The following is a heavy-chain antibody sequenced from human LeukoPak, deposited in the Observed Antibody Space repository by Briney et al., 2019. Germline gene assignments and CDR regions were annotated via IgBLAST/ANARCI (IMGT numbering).Heavy chain of an antibody. CDR2: IRSKAYGGTT. V-gene: IGHV3-49*03. Sequence: PGGSLRLSCTASGFTLGDYAMSWFRQAPGKGGEGVGFIRSKAYGGTTEYAASVKGRFTISRDDSKSIAYLQMNSLKTEDTAVYYCTADSSNPDGYFDYWGQGTLVTVSS. J-gene: IGHJ4*02. D-gene: IGHD6-13*01. CDR3: TADSSNPDGYFDY. CDR1: GFTLGDYA.